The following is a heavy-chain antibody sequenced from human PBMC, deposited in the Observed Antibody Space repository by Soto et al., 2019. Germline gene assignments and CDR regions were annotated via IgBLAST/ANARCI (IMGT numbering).Heavy chain of an antibody. V-gene: IGHV3-21*01. CDR1: GFTFSSYS. CDR3: AREGAAYDCSSTSCYAHYYYYGMDV. J-gene: IGHJ6*02. CDR2: ISSSSRYI. D-gene: IGHD2-2*01. Sequence: EVQLVESGGGLVKPGGSLRLSCAASGFTFSSYSMNWVRQAPGKGLEWVSSISSSSRYIYYADSVKGRFTISRDNAKNSLYLQMNSLRAEDTAVYYCAREGAAYDCSSTSCYAHYYYYGMDVWGQGTTVTVSS.